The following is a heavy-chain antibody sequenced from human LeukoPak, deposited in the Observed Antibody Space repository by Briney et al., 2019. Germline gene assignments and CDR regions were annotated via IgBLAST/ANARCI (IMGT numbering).Heavy chain of an antibody. J-gene: IGHJ5*02. V-gene: IGHV1-2*02. CDR2: INPNSGGT. CDR3: ARYVVPAANNWFDP. CDR1: GYTFTGYY. D-gene: IGHD2-2*01. Sequence: ASVKVSCKASGYTFTGYYMHWVRQAPGQGLEWMGWINPNSGGTNYAQKFQGRVTMTRDTSISTAYMELSRLRSDDTAVYYCARYVVPAANNWFDPWGQGTLVTVSS.